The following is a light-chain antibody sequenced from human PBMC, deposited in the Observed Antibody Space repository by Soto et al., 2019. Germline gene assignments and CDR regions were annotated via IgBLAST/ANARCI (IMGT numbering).Light chain of an antibody. CDR3: SSYAGRNNLV. Sequence: QSALTQPPSASGSPGQSVTISCTGTSSDVGGYNYVSWYQQHPGKAAKVMIYEVSRRPSGVPDRFSGSKSGNTASLTVSGLQAEDEADYYCSSYAGRNNLVFGGGTKLTVL. V-gene: IGLV2-8*01. CDR1: SSDVGGYNY. CDR2: EVS. J-gene: IGLJ2*01.